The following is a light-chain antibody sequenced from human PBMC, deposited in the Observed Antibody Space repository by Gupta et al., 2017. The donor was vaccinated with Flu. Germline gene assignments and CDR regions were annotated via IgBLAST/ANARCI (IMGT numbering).Light chain of an antibody. J-gene: IGKJ2*01. CDR2: KVS. Sequence: PVTLGQPASVSCRSSQSLVHGNGNTYLNWFQQRPGQSPRRMIYKVSNRESGVTDRFSGSGSGTDFTLISSRGEAEDVGVYYCMEGTHSNTFGQGTKLEIK. V-gene: IGKV2-30*02. CDR3: MEGTHSNT. CDR1: QSLVHGNGNTY.